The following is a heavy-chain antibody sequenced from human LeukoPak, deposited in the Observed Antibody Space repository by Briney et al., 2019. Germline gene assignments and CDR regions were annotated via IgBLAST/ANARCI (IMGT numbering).Heavy chain of an antibody. CDR3: AKATGGIVATIYPQDY. V-gene: IGHV3-23*01. CDR1: GFTFSSYA. D-gene: IGHD5-12*01. CDR2: ISSSGDT. Sequence: GGSLRLSCAASGFTFSSYAMTWVRQAPGKGLEWVSVISSSGDTYYADSVKGRFTISRDNSKNTVYLQMNSLRAEDTAVYYCAKATGGIVATIYPQDYWGQGTLVTVSS. J-gene: IGHJ4*02.